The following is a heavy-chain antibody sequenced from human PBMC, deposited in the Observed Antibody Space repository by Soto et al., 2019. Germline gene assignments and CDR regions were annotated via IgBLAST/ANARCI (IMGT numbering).Heavy chain of an antibody. CDR3: ARDPPATRHGMDV. J-gene: IGHJ6*02. Sequence: GGSLRLSCAASGFTFSSYWMSWVRQAPGKGLEWVANIKQDGSEKYYADSVRGRFTISRDNSKNTLYLQMKSLRAEDTAVYYCARDPPATRHGMDVWGQGTTVTVSS. CDR2: IKQDGSEK. V-gene: IGHV3-7*03. CDR1: GFTFSSYW.